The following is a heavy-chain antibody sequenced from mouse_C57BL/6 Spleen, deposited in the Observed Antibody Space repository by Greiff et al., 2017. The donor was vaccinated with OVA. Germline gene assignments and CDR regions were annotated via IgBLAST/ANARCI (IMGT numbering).Heavy chain of an antibody. V-gene: IGHV1-64*01. D-gene: IGHD1-1*01. Sequence: QVQLKQPGAELVKPGASVKLSCKASGYTFTSYWMHWVKQRPGQGLEWIGMIHPNSGSTNYNEKFKSKATLTVDKSSSTAYMQLSSLTSEDSAVYYCARSYGGPYAMDYWGQGTSVTVSS. J-gene: IGHJ4*01. CDR3: ARSYGGPYAMDY. CDR1: GYTFTSYW. CDR2: IHPNSGST.